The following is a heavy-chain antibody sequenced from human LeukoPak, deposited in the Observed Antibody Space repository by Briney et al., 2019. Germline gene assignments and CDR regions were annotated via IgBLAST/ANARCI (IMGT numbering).Heavy chain of an antibody. Sequence: SATLSLTCTLAAASISSYYWSWIRQPPGEGLGCIGYIYFSVSTTYNTPLKSGVTISVDTSKTQFSLKLSSVTAAVSAVYYCARDLRVRGVNNVGYFDYWGQGPLVTVSS. CDR1: AASISSYY. V-gene: IGHV4-59*01. CDR2: IYFSVST. D-gene: IGHD3-10*01. CDR3: ARDLRVRGVNNVGYFDY. J-gene: IGHJ4*02.